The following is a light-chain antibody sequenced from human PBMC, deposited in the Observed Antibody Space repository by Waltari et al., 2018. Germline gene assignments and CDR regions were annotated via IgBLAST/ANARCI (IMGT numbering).Light chain of an antibody. CDR2: EGS. CDR1: SSDVGGYNY. J-gene: IGLJ2*01. V-gene: IGLV2-8*01. Sequence: QSALTQPPSASGSPGQSVTISCAGTSSDVGGYNYVSWYQQPPGKAPKLMIYEGSKRAPGVPDRFPGSTSGNTASLAVSGLQAEDEADYYCSSYAGSNNVVFGGGTKLTVL. CDR3: SSYAGSNNVV.